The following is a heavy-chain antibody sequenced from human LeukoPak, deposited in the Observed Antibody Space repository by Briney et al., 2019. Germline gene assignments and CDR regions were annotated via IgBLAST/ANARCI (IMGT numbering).Heavy chain of an antibody. CDR2: INHIGST. J-gene: IGHJ1*01. Sequence: PSETLSLTCGVNGGSFSGDYWSWIRQPPGKGLEWIGEINHIGSTNYNPSLKSRVTISVDTSKKQFSLKLSSVTAADTAVYYCARQYDSGWYKGYFQYWGQGTLVTVSS. V-gene: IGHV4-34*01. CDR3: ARQYDSGWYKGYFQY. CDR1: GGSFSGDY. D-gene: IGHD6-19*01.